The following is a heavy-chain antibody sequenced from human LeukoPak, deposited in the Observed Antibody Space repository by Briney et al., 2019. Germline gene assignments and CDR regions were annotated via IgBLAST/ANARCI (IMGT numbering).Heavy chain of an antibody. CDR2: ISSSGSYT. V-gene: IGHV3-11*05. D-gene: IGHD2-2*01. CDR1: GLPFSNHY. Sequence: GGSLRLSCAASGLPFSNHYMFWIRQAPGKGLEWVSYISSSGSYTIYANSVKGRFTISRDNARNSLYLQMNSLTAEDMAAYYCARGMYHYYYDMDVWGQGTTVTVSS. J-gene: IGHJ6*02. CDR3: ARGMYHYYYDMDV.